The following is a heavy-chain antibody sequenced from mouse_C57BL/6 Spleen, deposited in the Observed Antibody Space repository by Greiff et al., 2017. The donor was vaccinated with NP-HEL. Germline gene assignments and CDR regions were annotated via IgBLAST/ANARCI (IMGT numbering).Heavy chain of an antibody. V-gene: IGHV5-16*01. J-gene: IGHJ4*01. D-gene: IGHD2-4*01. CDR2: INYDGSST. CDR1: GFTFSDYY. Sequence: EVKLMESEGGLVQPGSSMKLSCTASGFTFSDYYMAWVRQVPEKGLEWVANINYDGSSTYYLDSLKSRFIISRDNAKNILYLQMSSLKSEDTATYYCARDCYDYDGAMDYWGQGTSVTVSS. CDR3: ARDCYDYDGAMDY.